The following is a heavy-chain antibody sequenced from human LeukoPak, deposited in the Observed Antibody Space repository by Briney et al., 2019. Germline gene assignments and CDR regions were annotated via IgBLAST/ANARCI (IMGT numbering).Heavy chain of an antibody. CDR2: ISRDGRST. CDR1: GFTFSSYA. V-gene: IGHV3-64D*06. J-gene: IGHJ4*02. D-gene: IGHD2-15*01. CDR3: VKIACSGGTCYPPLDY. Sequence: GGSLRLSCSASGFTFSSYAIHWVRQAPGKGLEYVSAISRDGRSTYYADSVKGRFTISRDNSKNMLYLQMNSLRAEDTAVYYCVKIACSGGTCYPPLDYWGQGTLVTVSP.